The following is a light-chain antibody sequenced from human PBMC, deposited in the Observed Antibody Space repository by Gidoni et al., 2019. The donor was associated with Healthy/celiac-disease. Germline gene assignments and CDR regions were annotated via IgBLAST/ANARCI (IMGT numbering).Light chain of an antibody. Sequence: QSVLTQPPSVSGAPGQRVTIPCTGSSSNIGAGYDVHWYQQLPGTAPKLLISGNSNRPSGVPDRFSGSKSGTSASLAITGLQAEDEADYYCQSYDSSLSGLWVFGGGTKLTVL. J-gene: IGLJ3*02. V-gene: IGLV1-40*01. CDR2: GNS. CDR1: SSNIGAGYD. CDR3: QSYDSSLSGLWV.